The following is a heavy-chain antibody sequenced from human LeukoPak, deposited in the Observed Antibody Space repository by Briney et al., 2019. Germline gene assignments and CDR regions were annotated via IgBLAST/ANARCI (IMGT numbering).Heavy chain of an antibody. CDR3: AKSEVETAMVGDY. CDR2: ITASGFST. J-gene: IGHJ4*02. Sequence: GGSPRLSCAASGFTFASYAMSWVRQAPGKGLEWVSVITASGFSTYYADSVKGRFTISRDNSKNTLFLQMNSLRAEDTAVYYCAKSEVETAMVGDYWGQGTLVTVSS. V-gene: IGHV3-23*01. CDR1: GFTFASYA. D-gene: IGHD5-18*01.